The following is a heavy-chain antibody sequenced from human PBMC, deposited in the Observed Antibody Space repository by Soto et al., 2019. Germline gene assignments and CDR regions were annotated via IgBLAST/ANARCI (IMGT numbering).Heavy chain of an antibody. CDR3: ARGVPPDY. CDR2: ISYDGGNE. Sequence: QVQLVESGGGVVQPGRSLRLSCAASGFTFSSYAMYWVRQAPGKGLEWVAVISYDGGNEYYADSVKGRFTISRDDSKHTLYLQMNSLRAEDTAVYVCARGVPPDYWGQGTLVTVSA. V-gene: IGHV3-30-3*01. CDR1: GFTFSSYA. D-gene: IGHD3-3*01. J-gene: IGHJ4*02.